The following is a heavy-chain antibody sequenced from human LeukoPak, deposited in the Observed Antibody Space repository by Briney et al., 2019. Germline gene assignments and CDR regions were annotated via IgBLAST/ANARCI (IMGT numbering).Heavy chain of an antibody. J-gene: IGHJ4*02. D-gene: IGHD3-9*01. CDR1: GYTFTSYD. CDR3: ARGYDILTGLGVLDY. Sequence: ASVKVSCKASGYTFTSYDINWVRQATGQGLEWMGWMNPNSGNTGYAQKFQGGVTMTRDTSISTAYMELSRLTSDDTAVFYCARGYDILTGLGVLDYWGQGTLLTVSS. V-gene: IGHV1-8*01. CDR2: MNPNSGNT.